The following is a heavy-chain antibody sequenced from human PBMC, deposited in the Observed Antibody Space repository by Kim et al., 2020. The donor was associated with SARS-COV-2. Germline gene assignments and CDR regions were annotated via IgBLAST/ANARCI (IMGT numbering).Heavy chain of an antibody. CDR2: ST. D-gene: IGHD2-2*01. J-gene: IGHJ4*02. V-gene: IGHV4-34*01. Sequence: STTYNPSHKSRLTMSLDTSKTQFSLKLTSVTAADTAVYYCARFVPAALFDYWGQGTLVTVSS. CDR3: ARFVPAALFDY.